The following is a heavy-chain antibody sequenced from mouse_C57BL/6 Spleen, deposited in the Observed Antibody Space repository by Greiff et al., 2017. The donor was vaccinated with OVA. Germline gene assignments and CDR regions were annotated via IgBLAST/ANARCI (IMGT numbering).Heavy chain of an antibody. CDR3: ARRDYYGSSYGFAY. J-gene: IGHJ3*01. D-gene: IGHD1-1*01. Sequence: VQLKESGPELVRPGVSVKISCKGSGYTFTDYAMHWVKQSHAKSLEWIGVISTYYGDASYNQKFKDKATLTVDTSSSTAYMQLSSLTSEDSAVYYCARRDYYGSSYGFAYWGQGTLVTVSA. V-gene: IGHV1-67*01. CDR1: GYTFTDYA. CDR2: ISTYYGDA.